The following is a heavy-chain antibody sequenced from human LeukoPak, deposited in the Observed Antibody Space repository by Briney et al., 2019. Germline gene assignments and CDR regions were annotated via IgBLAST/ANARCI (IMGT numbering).Heavy chain of an antibody. CDR2: ISSSSSHI. J-gene: IGHJ6*02. CDR3: ASQRLTVLSYYYYGMDV. D-gene: IGHD7-27*01. CDR1: GFTFSSYS. Sequence: GGSLRLSCAASGFTFSSYSMNWVRQAPGKGLEWVSSISSSSSHIYYADSVKGRFTISRDNAKNSLYLQMNSLRAEDTAVYYCASQRLTVLSYYYYGMDVWGQGTTVTVSS. V-gene: IGHV3-21*01.